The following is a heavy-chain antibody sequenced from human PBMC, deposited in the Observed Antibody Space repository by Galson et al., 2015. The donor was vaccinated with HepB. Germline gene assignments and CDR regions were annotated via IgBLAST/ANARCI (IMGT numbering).Heavy chain of an antibody. CDR1: GFSFTRYT. V-gene: IGHV3-23*01. CDR3: AKDGIMVAKNPYHFYY. J-gene: IGHJ4*02. D-gene: IGHD2-15*01. CDR2: ITSSGGHS. Sequence: SLRLSCAASGFSFTRYTMTWVRQAPGKGLEWVSSITSSGGHSYYTDSVKGRFTVSRDNSTNTVLLQLSSLRAEDTAMYCCAKDGIMVAKNPYHFYYWGQGTLVTVSS.